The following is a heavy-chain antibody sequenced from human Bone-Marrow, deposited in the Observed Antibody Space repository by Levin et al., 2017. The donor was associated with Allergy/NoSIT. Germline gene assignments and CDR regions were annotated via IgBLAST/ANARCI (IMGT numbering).Heavy chain of an antibody. J-gene: IGHJ5*02. CDR3: AGHGRGTFRGNVRDFFDP. V-gene: IGHV4-39*01. Sequence: PSETLSLNCSVSGGSMTSSSYYWGWIRQTPGKGLEWIGSLYHSGTPYDNPSLRSRVTLSVDTSKNQFSLKLASVTAADTAVYDCAGHGRGTFRGNVRDFFDPWGQGILVTVS. CDR1: GGSMTSSSYY. CDR2: LYHSGTP. D-gene: IGHD2-8*01.